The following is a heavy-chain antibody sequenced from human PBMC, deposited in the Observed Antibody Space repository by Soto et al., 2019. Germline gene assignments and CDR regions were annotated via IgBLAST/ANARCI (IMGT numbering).Heavy chain of an antibody. J-gene: IGHJ2*01. CDR2: ISYDGSNK. Sequence: QVQLVESGGGVVQPGRSLRLSCAASGFTFSSYAMHWVRQAPGKGLEWVAVISYDGSNKYYADSVKGRFTISRDNSKNTLYLQMNSLRAEDTAVYYCARDPESYYDSSGYYWYFDLWGRGTLVTVSS. V-gene: IGHV3-30-3*01. CDR3: ARDPESYYDSSGYYWYFDL. CDR1: GFTFSSYA. D-gene: IGHD3-22*01.